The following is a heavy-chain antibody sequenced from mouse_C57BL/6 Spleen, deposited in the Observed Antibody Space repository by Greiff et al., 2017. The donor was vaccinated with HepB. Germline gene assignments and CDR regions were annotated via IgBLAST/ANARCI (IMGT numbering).Heavy chain of an antibody. CDR1: GYTFTDYN. CDR2: INPNNGGT. V-gene: IGHV1-18*01. D-gene: IGHD1-1*01. Sequence: VQLKESGPELVKPGASVKIPCKASGYTFTDYNMDWVKQSHGKSLEWIGDINPNNGGTIYNQKFKGKATLTVDKSSSTAYMELRSLTSEDTAVYYCAREGIVGRYFDVWGTGTTVTVSS. CDR3: AREGIVGRYFDV. J-gene: IGHJ1*03.